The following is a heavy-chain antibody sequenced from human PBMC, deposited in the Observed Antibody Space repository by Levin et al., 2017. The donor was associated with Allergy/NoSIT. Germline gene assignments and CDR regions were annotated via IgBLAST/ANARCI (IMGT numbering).Heavy chain of an antibody. CDR3: AKDVQSRAGTTAAVVLDS. V-gene: IGHV3-23*01. Sequence: GGSLRLSCAASGFTFSNYAMNWVRQAPGKGLEWVSGISGSDGNTYFADSVQGRFTISRDNSKNTLSLQMNSLRAEDTAVYYCAKDVQSRAGTTAAVVLDSWGRGTLVTVSS. D-gene: IGHD6-13*01. CDR1: GFTFSNYA. CDR2: ISGSDGNT. J-gene: IGHJ4*02.